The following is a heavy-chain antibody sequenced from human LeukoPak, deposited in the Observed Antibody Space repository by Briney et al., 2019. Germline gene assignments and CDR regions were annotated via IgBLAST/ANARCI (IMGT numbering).Heavy chain of an antibody. CDR2: ISAYNGNT. D-gene: IGHD1-26*01. V-gene: IGHV1-18*01. Sequence: ASVKVSCKASGYTFTSYGISWVRQAPGQGLEWMGWISAYNGNTNYAQKLQGRVTMTTDTSTSTAYMELRSLRSDDTAVYYCARDPMSIVGGRVVDNWFDPWGQGTLVTVSS. CDR1: GYTFTSYG. CDR3: ARDPMSIVGGRVVDNWFDP. J-gene: IGHJ5*02.